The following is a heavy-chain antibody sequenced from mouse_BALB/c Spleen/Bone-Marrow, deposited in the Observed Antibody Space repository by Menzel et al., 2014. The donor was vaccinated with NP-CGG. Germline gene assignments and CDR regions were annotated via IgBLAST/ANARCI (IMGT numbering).Heavy chain of an antibody. CDR2: IYPGNSDT. CDR3: TRGAYYDYSYYAMDY. Sequence: SGTVLARPGASVKMSCKASGYSFTSYWMHWVKQRPGQGLEWIGAIYPGNSDTSYNQKFKGKAKLTAVTSASTACMELSSLANEDSAVYYCTRGAYYDYSYYAMDYWGQGTSVTVSS. CDR1: GYSFTSYW. V-gene: IGHV1-5*01. J-gene: IGHJ4*01. D-gene: IGHD2-4*01.